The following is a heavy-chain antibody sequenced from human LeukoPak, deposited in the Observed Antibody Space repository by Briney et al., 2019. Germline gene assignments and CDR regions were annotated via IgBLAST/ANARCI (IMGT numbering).Heavy chain of an antibody. V-gene: IGHV3-23*01. CDR2: IRGNAANT. J-gene: IGHJ4*02. D-gene: IGHD7-27*01. CDR1: GFTFSSYA. CDR3: ARGRLGNGAGHYYFDY. Sequence: GESLRLSCAASGFTFSSYAMNWVRQAPGKGLEWVSGIRGNAANTYYADSVKGRFAISRDTSNTVYLQMNSLRVEDTAVYFCARGRLGNGAGHYYFDYWGQGALVIVSS.